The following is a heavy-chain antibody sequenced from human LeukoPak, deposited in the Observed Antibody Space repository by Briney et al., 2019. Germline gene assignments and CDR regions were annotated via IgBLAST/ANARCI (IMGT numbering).Heavy chain of an antibody. CDR1: GGSISSYY. J-gene: IGHJ4*02. D-gene: IGHD3-9*01. V-gene: IGHV4-59*05. CDR3: ASRRYFDY. Sequence: PSETLSLTCTVSGGSISSYYWSWIRQPPGKGLEWIGSIYYSGSTYYNPSLKSRVTISVDTSKNQFSLKLSSVTAADTAVYYCASRRYFDYWGQGTLVTVSS. CDR2: IYYSGST.